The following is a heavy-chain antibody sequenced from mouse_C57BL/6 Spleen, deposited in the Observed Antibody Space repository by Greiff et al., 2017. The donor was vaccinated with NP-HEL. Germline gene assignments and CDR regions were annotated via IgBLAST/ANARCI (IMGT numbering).Heavy chain of an antibody. Sequence: QVQLQQPGAELVKPGASVKMSCKASGYTFTSYWITWVKQRPGQGLEWIGDIYPGSGSTNYNEKFKSKATLTVDTSSSTAYMQLSSLTSEDSAVYYCASRYDYEGYFDYWGQGTTLTVSS. CDR1: GYTFTSYW. J-gene: IGHJ2*01. D-gene: IGHD2-4*01. CDR3: ASRYDYEGYFDY. CDR2: IYPGSGST. V-gene: IGHV1-55*01.